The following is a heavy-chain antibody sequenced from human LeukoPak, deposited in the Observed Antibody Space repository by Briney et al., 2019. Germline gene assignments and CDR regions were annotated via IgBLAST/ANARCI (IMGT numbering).Heavy chain of an antibody. CDR2: SSGSGGST. CDR1: GFTFSSYA. D-gene: IGHD4-17*01. V-gene: IGHV3-23*01. CDR3: AKDKSIVYYGDDHNWFDP. J-gene: IGHJ5*02. Sequence: QPGGSLRLSCAASGFTFSSYAMSWVRQAPGKGLEWVSASSGSGGSTYYADSVKGRFTISRDNSKNTLYLQMDSLRAADTAVYFCAKDKSIVYYGDDHNWFDPWGQGTLVTVSS.